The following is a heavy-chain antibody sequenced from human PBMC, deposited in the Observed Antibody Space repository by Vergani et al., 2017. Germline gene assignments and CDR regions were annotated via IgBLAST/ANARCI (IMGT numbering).Heavy chain of an antibody. CDR3: AGDHCWSGYPDGYFDL. J-gene: IGHJ2*01. CDR1: GFTFSSYA. V-gene: IGHV3-23*04. D-gene: IGHD3-3*02. CDR2: ISGSGGST. Sequence: EVQLVESGGGLVQPGGSLRLSCAASGFTFSSYAMSWVRQAPGKGLEWVSAISGSGGSTYYADSVKGRFTISRDNAKNSLYLQMNSLRAEDTAVYYCAGDHCWSGYPDGYFDLWGRGTLVTVSS.